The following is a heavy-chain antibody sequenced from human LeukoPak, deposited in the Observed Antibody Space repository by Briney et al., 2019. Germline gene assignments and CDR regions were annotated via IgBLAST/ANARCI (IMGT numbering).Heavy chain of an antibody. CDR3: VCGVPNWNYFGDAFDI. CDR1: GYTFTGYY. D-gene: IGHD1-7*01. J-gene: IGHJ3*02. Sequence: ASVKVSCKASGYTFTGYYMHWVRQAPGQGLEWMGWINPNSGGTNYAQKFQGRVTMTRDTSISTAYMELSRLRSDDTAVYYCVCGVPNWNYFGDAFDIWGQGTMVTVSS. CDR2: INPNSGGT. V-gene: IGHV1-2*02.